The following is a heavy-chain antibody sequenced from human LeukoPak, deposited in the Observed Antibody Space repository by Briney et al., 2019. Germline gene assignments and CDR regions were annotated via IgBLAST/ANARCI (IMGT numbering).Heavy chain of an antibody. J-gene: IGHJ3*01. CDR3: ARARPTDLWFGELAN. Sequence: GGSLRLSCAASGFTFSSYSMNWVRQAPGKGLEWVSSISSSSSYIYYADSVKGRFTISRDNAKNSLYLQMNSLRAEDTAVYYCARARPTDLWFGELANWGQGTMVTVSS. D-gene: IGHD3-10*01. CDR1: GFTFSSYS. CDR2: ISSSSSYI. V-gene: IGHV3-21*01.